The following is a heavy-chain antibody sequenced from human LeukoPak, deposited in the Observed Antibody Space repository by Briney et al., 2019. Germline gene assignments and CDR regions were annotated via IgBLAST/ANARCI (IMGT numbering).Heavy chain of an antibody. V-gene: IGHV3-48*02. CDR3: ARDHSSGWYGAYYYGMDV. J-gene: IGHJ6*02. D-gene: IGHD6-19*01. Sequence: PGGSLRLSCAASGFTFSSYSMNWVRQAPGKGLEWVSYISSSSSTIYYADSVKGRFTISRDNAKNSLYLQMNSLRDEDTAVYYCARDHSSGWYGAYYYGMDVWGQRTTVSASS. CDR1: GFTFSSYS. CDR2: ISSSSSTI.